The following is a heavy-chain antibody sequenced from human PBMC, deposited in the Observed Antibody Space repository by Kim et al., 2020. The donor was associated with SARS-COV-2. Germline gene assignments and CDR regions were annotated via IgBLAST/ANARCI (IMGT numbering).Heavy chain of an antibody. D-gene: IGHD3-22*01. V-gene: IGHV4-34*01. CDR1: GGSFSGYY. Sequence: SETLSLTCAVYGGSFSGYYWSWIRQPPGKGLEWIGEINHSGSTNYNPSLKSRVTISVDTSKNQFSLKLSSVTAADTAVYYCARGVVYYDSSGYCDYWGQG. J-gene: IGHJ4*02. CDR2: INHSGST. CDR3: ARGVVYYDSSGYCDY.